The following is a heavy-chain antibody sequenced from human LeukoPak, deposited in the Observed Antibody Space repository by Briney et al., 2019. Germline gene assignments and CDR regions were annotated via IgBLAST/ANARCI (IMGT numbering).Heavy chain of an antibody. J-gene: IGHJ4*02. V-gene: IGHV1-69*05. CDR3: ARWGNYGGNSPYFDY. D-gene: IGHD4-23*01. CDR1: GGTFSSYA. Sequence: EASVKVSCKPSGGTFSSYAISWVRQAPGQGLEWMGGIIPIFGTANYAQKFQGRVTITTDESTSTAYMELSSLRSEDTAVYYCARWGNYGGNSPYFDYWGQGTLVTVSS. CDR2: IIPIFGTA.